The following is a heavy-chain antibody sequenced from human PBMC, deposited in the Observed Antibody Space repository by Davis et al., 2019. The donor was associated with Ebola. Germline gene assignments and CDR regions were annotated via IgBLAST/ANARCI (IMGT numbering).Heavy chain of an antibody. CDR1: GFTFGDYA. D-gene: IGHD6-13*01. V-gene: IGHV3-49*04. Sequence: PGGSLRLSCSSYGFTFGDYAMNWVRQAPGKGLEWVGIIRSKAYGGTTEYAASVKGRFTISSDDSKSIAYLQMNSLKTEDTAVYYCTRDVAVAAAAAGSSYYYGMDVWGQGTTVTVSS. J-gene: IGHJ6*02. CDR3: TRDVAVAAAAAGSSYYYGMDV. CDR2: IRSKAYGGTT.